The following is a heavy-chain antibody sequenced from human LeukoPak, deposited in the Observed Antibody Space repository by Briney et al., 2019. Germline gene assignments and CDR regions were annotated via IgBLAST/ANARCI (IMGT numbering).Heavy chain of an antibody. CDR1: GGTFSSYA. Sequence: SVKVSCKASGGTFSSYAISWVRQAPGQGLEWMGGIIPIFGTANYAQKFQGRVTITADESTSTAYMELSSLRSEDTAVFYCARDPAYCGGDCYNDYWGQGTLVTVSS. CDR2: IIPIFGTA. V-gene: IGHV1-69*13. CDR3: ARDPAYCGGDCYNDY. J-gene: IGHJ4*02. D-gene: IGHD2-21*02.